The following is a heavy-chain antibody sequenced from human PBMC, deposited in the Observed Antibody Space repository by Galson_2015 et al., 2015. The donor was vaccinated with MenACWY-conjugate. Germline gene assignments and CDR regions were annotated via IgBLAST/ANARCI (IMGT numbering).Heavy chain of an antibody. CDR3: ARAGGWVGTANY. CDR1: GGSISTFY. Sequence: SETLSLTCTVSGGSISTFYWSWIRQSPGKGLEWIGYIYHTGITYYNPSPKSRVSISVDTAMDQFSLKVNSVTPADTAVYFCARAGGWVGTANYWGQGILVTVSS. D-gene: IGHD4-23*01. CDR2: IYHTGIT. J-gene: IGHJ4*02. V-gene: IGHV4-59*01.